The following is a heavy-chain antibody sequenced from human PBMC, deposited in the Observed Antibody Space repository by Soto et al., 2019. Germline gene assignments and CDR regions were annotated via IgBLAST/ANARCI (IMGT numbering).Heavy chain of an antibody. CDR1: GGTFSSYT. Sequence: QVQLVQSGAEVKKPGSSVKVSCKASGGTFSSYTISWVRQAPGQGLEWMGRIIPILGIANYAQKFQGRVTMTADKSTNTAYRELSSLRSADTAVYYCAAGYSSSWREAYYGMDVWVQGTTVTVSS. CDR3: AAGYSSSWREAYYGMDV. D-gene: IGHD6-13*01. V-gene: IGHV1-69*02. CDR2: IIPILGIA. J-gene: IGHJ6*02.